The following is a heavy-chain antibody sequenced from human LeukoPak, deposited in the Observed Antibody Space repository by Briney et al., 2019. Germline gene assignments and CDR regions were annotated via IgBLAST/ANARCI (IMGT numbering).Heavy chain of an antibody. J-gene: IGHJ4*02. CDR3: AGDHESCSGGSCYSFFFDY. CDR1: GFTFSSYA. Sequence: PPGGSLRLSCAASGFTFSSYAMYWVRQAPGKGLEWVAVMSYDGSNKYYADSVKGRFTISRDNSKNTLYLQMYSLRAEDTAVYYCAGDHESCSGGSCYSFFFDYWGQGTLVTVSS. V-gene: IGHV3-30-3*01. D-gene: IGHD2-15*01. CDR2: MSYDGSNK.